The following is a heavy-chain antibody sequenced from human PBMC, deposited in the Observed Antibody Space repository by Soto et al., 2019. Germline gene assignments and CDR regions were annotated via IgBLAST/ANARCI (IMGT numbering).Heavy chain of an antibody. J-gene: IGHJ4*02. Sequence: ASVKVSCKASGYTFTSYGISWVRQAPGQGLDWMGWISAYNGNTNYAQKLQGRVTMTTDTSTSTAYMELRSLRSDDTAVYYCARAKDYDFWSGYYITDYWGQGTLVTVSS. CDR1: GYTFTSYG. CDR3: ARAKDYDFWSGYYITDY. V-gene: IGHV1-18*01. D-gene: IGHD3-3*01. CDR2: ISAYNGNT.